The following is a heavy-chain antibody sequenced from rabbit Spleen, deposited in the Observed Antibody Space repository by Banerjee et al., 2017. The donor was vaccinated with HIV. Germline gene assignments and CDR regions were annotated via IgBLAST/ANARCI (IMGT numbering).Heavy chain of an antibody. CDR3: AREGGIVVAGAFDL. CDR2: INAVTGKA. V-gene: IGHV1S40*01. CDR1: GVSFSNKAV. Sequence: QSLEESGGDLVKPGASLTLTCTASGVSFSNKAVMCWVRQAPGKGLQWIACINAVTGKAVYATWAKGRFTFSKTSSTTVTLQMTSLTAADTATYFCAREGGIVVAGAFDLWGQGTLVTVS. J-gene: IGHJ4*01. D-gene: IGHD4-1*01.